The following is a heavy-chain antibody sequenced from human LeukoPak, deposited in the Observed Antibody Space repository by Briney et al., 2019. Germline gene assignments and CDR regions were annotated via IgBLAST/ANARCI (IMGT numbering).Heavy chain of an antibody. CDR1: GFNFRDFS. V-gene: IGHV3-43*02. D-gene: IGHD1-14*01. J-gene: IGHJ4*02. CDR2: VSGDGDVT. Sequence: GGSLRLSRTASGFNFRDFSMHWVRQIPGRGLEWVSLVSGDGDVTYYADSVKGRFTISRDNGRNLLYLQMNSLSGEDTAFYYCAKGNNTISFNFDYWGQGTLVTVSS. CDR3: AKGNNTISFNFDY.